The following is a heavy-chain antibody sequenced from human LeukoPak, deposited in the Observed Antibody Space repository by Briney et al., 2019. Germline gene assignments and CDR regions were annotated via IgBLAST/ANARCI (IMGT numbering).Heavy chain of an antibody. Sequence: SETLSLTCTVSGGSLNNYYWTWLRQPPGKGLEWIGSIFYTGSTNYNPSLKSRVTLSLDTSKNQFSLTLGSVAAADTAAYYCARHVVSWNGGWGFRNRRDWFDPWGQGTLVTVSS. D-gene: IGHD3-3*01. J-gene: IGHJ5*02. CDR1: GGSLNNYY. CDR2: IFYTGST. CDR3: ARHVVSWNGGWGFRNRRDWFDP. V-gene: IGHV4-59*08.